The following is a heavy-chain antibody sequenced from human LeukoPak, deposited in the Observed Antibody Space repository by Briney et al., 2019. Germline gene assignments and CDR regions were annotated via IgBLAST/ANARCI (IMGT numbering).Heavy chain of an antibody. J-gene: IGHJ6*03. CDR3: ARNPGWTGYRMNFYYYMDV. V-gene: IGHV4-39*07. Sequence: SETLSLTCTVSGVSISSSNSYWSWIRQPPGKGLGWIGEINHSGSTNYNPSLKSRVTISVDTSRNQFSLRLSSVTAADAAVYYCARNPGWTGYRMNFYYYMDVWGRGTTVTVSS. D-gene: IGHD3/OR15-3a*01. CDR2: INHSGST. CDR1: GVSISSSNSY.